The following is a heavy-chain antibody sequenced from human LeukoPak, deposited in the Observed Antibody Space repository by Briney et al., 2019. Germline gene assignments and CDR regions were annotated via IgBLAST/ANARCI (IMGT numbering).Heavy chain of an antibody. CDR3: AKDKGDRHRYYYYYYMDV. J-gene: IGHJ6*03. Sequence: GGSLRLSCAASRFTFCSYGMHWVRQAPGKGLEWVAFIRYDGSNKYYADSVKGRFTISRDNSKNTLYLQMNSLRAEDTAVYYCAKDKGDRHRYYYYYYMDVWGKGTTVTISS. CDR2: IRYDGSNK. D-gene: IGHD2-21*02. V-gene: IGHV3-30*02. CDR1: RFTFCSYG.